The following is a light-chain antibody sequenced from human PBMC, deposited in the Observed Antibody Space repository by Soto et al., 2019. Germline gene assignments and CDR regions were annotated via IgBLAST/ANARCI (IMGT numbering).Light chain of an antibody. CDR1: QSISNS. CDR3: QQRRNWPWT. V-gene: IGKV3-11*01. J-gene: IGKJ1*01. Sequence: EIVLTQSPATLSFSPGERATLSCRASQSISNSLAWYQQRPGQAPRLLIFDASNRAADIPARFSGSGSGTDFTLIISSREPEDSAVYYCQQRRNWPWTFGQGTKGEI. CDR2: DAS.